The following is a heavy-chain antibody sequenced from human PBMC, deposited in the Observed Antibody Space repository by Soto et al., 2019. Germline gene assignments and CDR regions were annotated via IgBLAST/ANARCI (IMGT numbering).Heavy chain of an antibody. CDR3: ARDGGDYDFWNGYYFDY. J-gene: IGHJ4*02. D-gene: IGHD3-3*01. CDR2: IWYDGSNK. CDR1: GFTFSSYG. Sequence: QVQLVESGGGVVQPGRSLRLSCAASGFTFSSYGMHWVRQAPGKGLEWVAVIWYDGSNKFYADSVKGRFTISRDNSKNTLYLQMNSLRADDTAVYYCARDGGDYDFWNGYYFDYWGQGTLVTVSS. V-gene: IGHV3-33*01.